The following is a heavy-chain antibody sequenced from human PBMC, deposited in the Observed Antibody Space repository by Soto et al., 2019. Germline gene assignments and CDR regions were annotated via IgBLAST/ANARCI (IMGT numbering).Heavy chain of an antibody. Sequence: GGSLRLSCVASGFTFRNYGMHWVRQAPGKGLEWVSAIDTAGGTYYVDSVKGRFTISRDNAKNSLYLQMNSLRAEDTAVYYCARDRYSYYDFWSGSLPYYYYGMDVWGQGTTVTVSS. V-gene: IGHV3-13*01. D-gene: IGHD3-3*01. CDR3: ARDRYSYYDFWSGSLPYYYYGMDV. J-gene: IGHJ6*02. CDR2: IDTAGGT. CDR1: GFTFRNYG.